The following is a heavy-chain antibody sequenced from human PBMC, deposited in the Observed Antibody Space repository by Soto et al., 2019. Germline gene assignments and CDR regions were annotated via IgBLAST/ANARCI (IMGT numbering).Heavy chain of an antibody. Sequence: QVQLQESGPGLVKPSQTLSLTCTVSGGSISSGGFYWSWIRQHPGKGLECIGYIYYSGTAYYNPYLKSRVTISVDTSKNQFSLKLSSVNAADTAVYYFARAGYSSSGIDPWGQGTLVTVSS. J-gene: IGHJ5*02. CDR1: GGSISSGGFY. CDR3: ARAGYSSSGIDP. D-gene: IGHD6-13*01. CDR2: IYYSGTA. V-gene: IGHV4-31*03.